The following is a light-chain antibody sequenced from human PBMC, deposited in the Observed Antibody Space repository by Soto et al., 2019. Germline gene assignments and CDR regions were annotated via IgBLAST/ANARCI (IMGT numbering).Light chain of an antibody. CDR1: SSDVGTYNY. CDR2: EVT. V-gene: IGLV2-14*01. Sequence: QSVLTQPASVSGSPGQSITISCTGTSSDVGTYNYVPWYQQHPGKAPKVMIYEVTYRPSGVSNRFSGSKSGNTAPLTISGLQAEDEAEYYCSSYTGSSTLYVFGTGTKVTVL. J-gene: IGLJ1*01. CDR3: SSYTGSSTLYV.